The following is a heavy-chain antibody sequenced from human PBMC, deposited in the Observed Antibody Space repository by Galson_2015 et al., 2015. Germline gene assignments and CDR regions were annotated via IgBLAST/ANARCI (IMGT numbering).Heavy chain of an antibody. CDR1: GFTFSSYE. J-gene: IGHJ4*02. Sequence: SLRLSCAVSGFTFSSYEMNWVRQAPGKGLEWVSYISSYGGTMYYADTVKGRFTISRDNAKNSLYLQMDSLRAEDTAVYYCARGEGIFSAGGQGTLVTVSS. D-gene: IGHD3-9*01. V-gene: IGHV3-48*03. CDR2: ISSYGGTM. CDR3: ARGEGIFSA.